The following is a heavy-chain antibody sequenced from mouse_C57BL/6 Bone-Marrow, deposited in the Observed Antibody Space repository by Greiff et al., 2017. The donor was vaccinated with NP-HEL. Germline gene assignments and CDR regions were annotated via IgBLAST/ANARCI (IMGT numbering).Heavy chain of an antibody. J-gene: IGHJ1*03. CDR3: ASSSWYFDV. CDR2: IDPSDSYT. Sequence: QVQLQQPGAELVRPGTSVKLSCKASGYTFTSYWMHWVKQRPGQGLEWIGVIDPSDSYTNYNQKCKGKATLTVDTSSSTAYMQLSSLTSEDSAVYYCASSSWYFDVWGTGTTVTVSS. D-gene: IGHD1-3*01. CDR1: GYTFTSYW. V-gene: IGHV1-59*01.